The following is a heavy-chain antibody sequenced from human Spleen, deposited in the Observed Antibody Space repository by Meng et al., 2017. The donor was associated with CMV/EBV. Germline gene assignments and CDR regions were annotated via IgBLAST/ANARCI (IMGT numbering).Heavy chain of an antibody. CDR2: IDPSSDSI. Sequence: ESLKISCAASGFTFSSYSMNWVRQAPGKGLEWVSYIDPSSDSIYYADSVKGRFTISRDYATNSLFLQMNTLRAEDTAVYYCARSYSNYYYGIDVWGQGTTVTVSS. CDR3: ARSYSNYYYGIDV. V-gene: IGHV3-48*04. CDR1: GFTFSSYS. J-gene: IGHJ6*02. D-gene: IGHD4-11*01.